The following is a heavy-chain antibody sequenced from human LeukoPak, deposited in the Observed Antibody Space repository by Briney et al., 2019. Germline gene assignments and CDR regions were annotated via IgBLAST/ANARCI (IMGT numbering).Heavy chain of an antibody. V-gene: IGHV1-18*01. CDR2: ISAYNGNT. CDR1: NYTFTNYP. CDR3: ARDGNYGVVVPAATDYGMDV. Sequence: ASVKVSCTASNYTFTNYPISWVRQAPGQGLEWMGWISAYNGNTNYAQNLQGRLTMTTDTSTSTAYMELRSLISDDTAVYYCARDGNYGVVVPAATDYGMDVWGQGTTVTVSS. J-gene: IGHJ6*02. D-gene: IGHD2-2*01.